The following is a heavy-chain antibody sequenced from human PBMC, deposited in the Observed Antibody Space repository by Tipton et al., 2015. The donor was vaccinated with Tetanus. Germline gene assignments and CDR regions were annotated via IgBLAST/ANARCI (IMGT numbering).Heavy chain of an antibody. CDR2: IIPIFGTA. V-gene: IGHV1-69*01. J-gene: IGHJ6*02. CDR3: AREDGSGSYSYYYGMDV. D-gene: IGHD1-26*01. Sequence: QLVQSGPEVKKPGSSVKVSCKASGGTFSSYAISWVRQAPGQGLEWMGGIIPIFGTANYAQKFQGRVTITADESTGTAYMELSSLRSEDTAVYYCAREDGSGSYSYYYGMDVWGQGTTVTVSS. CDR1: GGTFSSYA.